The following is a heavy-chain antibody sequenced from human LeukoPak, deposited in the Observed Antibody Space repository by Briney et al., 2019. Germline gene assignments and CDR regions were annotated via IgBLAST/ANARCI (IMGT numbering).Heavy chain of an antibody. CDR2: IYYSGST. D-gene: IGHD3-9*01. J-gene: IGHJ6*02. Sequence: PSETLSLTCTVSGGSISSYYWSWIRQPPGKGLEWIGYIYYSGSTNYNPSLKSRVTISVDTSKNQFSLKLSSVTAADTAVYYCARDRSLLGYFDWTPYYGMDVWGQGTTVTVSS. V-gene: IGHV4-59*01. CDR3: ARDRSLLGYFDWTPYYGMDV. CDR1: GGSISSYY.